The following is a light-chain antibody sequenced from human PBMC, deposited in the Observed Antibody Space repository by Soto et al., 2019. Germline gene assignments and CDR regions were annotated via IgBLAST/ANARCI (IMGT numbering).Light chain of an antibody. CDR1: QSVSSNF. Sequence: DIVMTQSPATLSVSPGDSATLSCRGSQSVSSNFLAWYQEKPGQAPRLIIYGAYSRATGIPDRFRGSGSGTDFTLTISRLEPEDFAVYYCRQHGRSLGFAXGGGTKVDI. CDR2: GAY. J-gene: IGKJ4*01. V-gene: IGKV3-20*01. CDR3: RQHGRSLGFA.